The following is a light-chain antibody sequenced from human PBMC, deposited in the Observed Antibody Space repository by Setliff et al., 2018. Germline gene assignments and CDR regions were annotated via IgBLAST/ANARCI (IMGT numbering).Light chain of an antibody. V-gene: IGLV1-44*01. CDR2: SNN. CDR1: GSNIGSNT. CDR3: AAWDDSLSGVE. J-gene: IGLJ2*01. Sequence: QSVLTQPPSVSGTPGQRVIISCSGSGSNIGSNTVNWYQQVPGTAPKLLIYSNNQRPSGVPDRFSGSRSGTSASLAISGLQSEDEADYFCAAWDDSLSGVEFGGGTKVTVL.